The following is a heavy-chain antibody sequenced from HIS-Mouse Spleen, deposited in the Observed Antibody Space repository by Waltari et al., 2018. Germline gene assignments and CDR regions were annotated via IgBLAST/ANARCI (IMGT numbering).Heavy chain of an antibody. V-gene: IGHV3-9*01. Sequence: EVQLVESGGGLVQPGRSLRLSCAASGFTFDDYAMHWVRQAPGKGLEWVSGMSWNSGSIGYADSVKGRFTISRDNAKNSLYLQMNSLRAEDTALYYCAAASGVPGWGQGTLVTVSS. J-gene: IGHJ4*02. CDR2: MSWNSGSI. CDR1: GFTFDDYA. CDR3: AAASGVPG. D-gene: IGHD6-19*01.